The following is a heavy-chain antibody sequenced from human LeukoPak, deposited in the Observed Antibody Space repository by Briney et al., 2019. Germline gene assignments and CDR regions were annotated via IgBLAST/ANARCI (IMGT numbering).Heavy chain of an antibody. Sequence: GGSLRLSCAASGFTFSSYSMNWVRQAPGKGLEWVSSISSSSSYIYYADSVKGRFTISRDNAKNSLYLQMNSLRAEDTAVYYCARGGLRYHDAFDIWGRGTMVTVSS. D-gene: IGHD3-9*01. CDR1: GFTFSSYS. CDR3: ARGGLRYHDAFDI. CDR2: ISSSSSYI. V-gene: IGHV3-21*01. J-gene: IGHJ3*02.